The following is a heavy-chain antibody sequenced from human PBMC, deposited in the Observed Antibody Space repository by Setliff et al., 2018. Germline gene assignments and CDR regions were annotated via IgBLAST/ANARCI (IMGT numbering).Heavy chain of an antibody. CDR1: GGSISSGNYY. D-gene: IGHD2-8*01. J-gene: IGHJ6*03. V-gene: IGHV4-61*09. CDR3: AREDGPNYYYYYMDI. Sequence: KPSETLSLTCTVSGGSISSGNYYWSWIRQPAGKGLEWIGHIQTSGTTNYNPSLKSRVTISVDTSKNQFSLKLSAVTAADTAVYSCAREDGPNYYYYYMDIWGKGTTVTVSS. CDR2: IQTSGTT.